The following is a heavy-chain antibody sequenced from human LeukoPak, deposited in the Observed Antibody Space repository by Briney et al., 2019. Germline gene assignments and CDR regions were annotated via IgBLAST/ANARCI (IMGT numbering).Heavy chain of an antibody. V-gene: IGHV3-64D*06. D-gene: IGHD3-10*01. CDR2: MTSNGGST. CDR3: VKGSGSYYYGSGSSLFDP. J-gene: IGHJ5*02. Sequence: PGGSLRLSCSASGFTFSSYAMYWVRQAPGKGLECVSAMTSNGGSTYYADSVKGRFTVSRDNSKNTLYLQMSSLRDEDTAVYYCVKGSGSYYYGSGSSLFDPWGQGTLVTVSS. CDR1: GFTFSSYA.